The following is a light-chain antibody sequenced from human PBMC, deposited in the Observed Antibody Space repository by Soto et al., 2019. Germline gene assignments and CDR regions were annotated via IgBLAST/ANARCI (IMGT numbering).Light chain of an antibody. Sequence: AIRMTQSPSSLSASTGDRVTITCRASQGISSYLAWYQQKPGKAPKLLIYAASTLQSGVPSRFSGTGSGADFTLTISSLQPEDFATYYCQQNFNFPRTFGQGTKVDIK. CDR1: QGISSY. CDR2: AAS. J-gene: IGKJ1*01. CDR3: QQNFNFPRT. V-gene: IGKV1-8*01.